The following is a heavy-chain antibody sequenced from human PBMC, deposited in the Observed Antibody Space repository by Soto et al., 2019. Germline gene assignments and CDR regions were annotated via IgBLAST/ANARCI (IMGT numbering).Heavy chain of an antibody. CDR3: ARDLGTDFYILTGSGDYYVLDV. V-gene: IGHV4-31*03. D-gene: IGHD3-9*01. Sequence: SETLSLTCTVSGDSINNGGYYWSWIRQHPGKGLEWIGYIYYSGNTYYNPSLKSRITISLDTSKNQFSLRLRSVTAADTAVYYCARDLGTDFYILTGSGDYYVLDVWGQGSTVTVSS. J-gene: IGHJ6*02. CDR2: IYYSGNT. CDR1: GDSINNGGYY.